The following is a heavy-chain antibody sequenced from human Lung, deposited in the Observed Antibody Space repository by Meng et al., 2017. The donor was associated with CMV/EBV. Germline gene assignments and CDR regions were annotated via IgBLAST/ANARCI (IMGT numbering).Heavy chain of an antibody. CDR3: ARTAASLGRLLGFDY. V-gene: IGHV3-23*01. D-gene: IGHD3-10*01. CDR1: GFTFNNYA. Sequence: SCSASGFTFNNYAMTWVRQAPGKGLEWVSTVLGTGPTYYADYVKGRFTISRDDSRNTLFLQLNSLRAEDTAVYYCARTAASLGRLLGFDYWGQGXLVTVSS. CDR2: VLGTGPT. J-gene: IGHJ4*02.